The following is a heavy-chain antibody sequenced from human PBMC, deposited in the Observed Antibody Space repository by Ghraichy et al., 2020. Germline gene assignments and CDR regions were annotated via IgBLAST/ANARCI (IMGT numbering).Heavy chain of an antibody. J-gene: IGHJ4*02. CDR3: AKGRYYYDSSGYNY. CDR1: GFTFISYA. Sequence: GESLNISCAASGFTFISYAISWVRQTPGKGLEWVSTISGSGGSTYYADSVKGRFTISRDNSKNTLYLQMNNLRAEDTAVYYCAKGRYYYDSSGYNYWGQGTLVTVSS. V-gene: IGHV3-23*01. CDR2: ISGSGGST. D-gene: IGHD3-22*01.